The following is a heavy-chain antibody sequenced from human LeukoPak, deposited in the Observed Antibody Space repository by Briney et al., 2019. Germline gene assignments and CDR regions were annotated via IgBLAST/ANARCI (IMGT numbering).Heavy chain of an antibody. CDR3: AKVGPGYDRSGYYDN. D-gene: IGHD3-22*01. Sequence: GGSLRLSCAASGFTFSSYVMTWVRQAPGRGLEWVSGISGSAGNTYYADSVKGRFTISRDNSKNTLDLQMNSLRTEDTAEYYCAKVGPGYDRSGYYDNWGQGTLVTVSS. CDR2: ISGSAGNT. CDR1: GFTFSSYV. J-gene: IGHJ4*02. V-gene: IGHV3-23*01.